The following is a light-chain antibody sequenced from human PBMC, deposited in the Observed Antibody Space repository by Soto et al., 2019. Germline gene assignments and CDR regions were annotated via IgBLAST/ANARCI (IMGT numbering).Light chain of an antibody. CDR2: RSS. CDR3: QQYYNWPLT. J-gene: IGKJ1*01. V-gene: IGKV3-15*01. CDR1: QSVDNN. Sequence: EIVMTQSPVTLSVSPGERATISCRASQSVDNNLAWYQQKPGQAPRLLIYRSSTRATGIPARFSGSGSGTEFTLTISSLQSEDFAVYYCQQYYNWPLTFGQGTKVEIK.